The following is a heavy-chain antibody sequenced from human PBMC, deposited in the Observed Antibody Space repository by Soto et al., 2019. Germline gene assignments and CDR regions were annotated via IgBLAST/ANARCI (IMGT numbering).Heavy chain of an antibody. CDR2: ISYDGSNK. CDR1: GFTFSSYG. V-gene: IGHV3-30*18. J-gene: IGHJ4*02. D-gene: IGHD3-10*01. Sequence: QVQLVESGGGVVQPGRSLRLSCAASGFTFSSYGMHWVRQAPGKGLEWVAVISYDGSNKYYADSVKGRFTLSRDNSKNPLCLQVNSLRAEVPAVSACAKVGSHDYGSGRYSSYYFDYWGPGTLVTVSS. CDR3: AKVGSHDYGSGRYSSYYFDY.